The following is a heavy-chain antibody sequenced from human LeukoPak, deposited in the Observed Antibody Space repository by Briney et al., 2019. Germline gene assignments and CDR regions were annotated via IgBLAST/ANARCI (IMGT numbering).Heavy chain of an antibody. V-gene: IGHV3-15*01. CDR3: SPDRRYYDSSGYYWGVTYYFDY. D-gene: IGHD3-22*01. Sequence: GGSLRLSCAASGFTFSNAWMSWVRQAPGKGLEWVGRIKSKTDGGTTDYAAPVKGRFTISRDDSKNTLYLQMNSLKTEDTAVYSFSPDRRYYDSSGYYWGVTYYFDYWGQGTLVTVSS. CDR2: IKSKTDGGTT. J-gene: IGHJ4*02. CDR1: GFTFSNAW.